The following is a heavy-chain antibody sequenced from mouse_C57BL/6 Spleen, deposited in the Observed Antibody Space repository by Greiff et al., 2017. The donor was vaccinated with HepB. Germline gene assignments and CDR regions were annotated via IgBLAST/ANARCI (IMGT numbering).Heavy chain of an antibody. CDR1: GYTFTSYW. J-gene: IGHJ4*01. CDR2: IDPSDSYT. V-gene: IGHV1-50*01. CDR3: ARKEADYYAMDY. Sequence: VKLQQPGAELVKPGASVKLSCKASGYTFTSYWMQWVKQRPGQGLEWIGEIDPSDSYTNYNQKFKGKATLTVDTSSSTAYMQLSSLTSEDSAVYYCARKEADYYAMDYWGQGTSVTVSS.